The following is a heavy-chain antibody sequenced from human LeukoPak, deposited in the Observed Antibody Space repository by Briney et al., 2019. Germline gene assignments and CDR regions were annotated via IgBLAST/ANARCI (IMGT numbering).Heavy chain of an antibody. Sequence: GGSLRLSCAASGFTFSRYGLHWVRQAPGKGLEWVAVISYDGSNKYNADSVKGRFTISRDNSKNTLYLQMNSLRAEDTAVYYCAKDVIRLGELSSCDYWGQGTLVTVSS. CDR3: AKDVIRLGELSSCDY. CDR2: ISYDGSNK. V-gene: IGHV3-30*18. J-gene: IGHJ4*02. CDR1: GFTFSRYG. D-gene: IGHD3-16*02.